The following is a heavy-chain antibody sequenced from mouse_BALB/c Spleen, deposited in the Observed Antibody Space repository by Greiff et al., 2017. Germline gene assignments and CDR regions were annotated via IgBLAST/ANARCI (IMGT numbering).Heavy chain of an antibody. D-gene: IGHD4-1*01. CDR2: ISYSGST. J-gene: IGHJ4*01. Sequence: EVQLQESGPGLVKPSQSLSLTCTVTGYSITSDYAWNWIRQFPGNKLEWMGYISYSGSTSYNPSLKSRISITRDTSKNQFFLQLNSVTTEDTATYYCARGAGTSYAMDYWGQGTSVTVSS. V-gene: IGHV3-2*02. CDR3: ARGAGTSYAMDY. CDR1: GYSITSDYA.